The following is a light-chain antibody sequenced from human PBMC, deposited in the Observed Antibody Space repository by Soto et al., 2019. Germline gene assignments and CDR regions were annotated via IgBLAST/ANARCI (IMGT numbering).Light chain of an antibody. CDR3: QQYGTLFFT. J-gene: IGKJ4*01. CDR1: QSVRSGY. V-gene: IGKV3-20*01. Sequence: EIVLTQSPGTLSLSPGERATISCRASQSVRSGYVAWFQQKTGQAPRLXIYGASTRETGIPERFSGSGSGTEFTLTISRLEPEDFAVYFCQQYGTLFFTFGGGTKVDIK. CDR2: GAS.